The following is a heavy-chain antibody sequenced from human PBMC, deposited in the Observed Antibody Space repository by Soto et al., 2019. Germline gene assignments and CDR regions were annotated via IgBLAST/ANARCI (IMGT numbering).Heavy chain of an antibody. CDR3: ARSMSHIVVVTASAFDI. CDR2: IYYSGST. J-gene: IGHJ3*02. D-gene: IGHD2-21*02. V-gene: IGHV4-31*03. CDR1: GGSISSGGYY. Sequence: LSLTCTVSGGSISSGGYYWSWIRQHPGKGLEWIGYIYYSGSTYYNPSLKSRVTISVDTSKNQFSLKLSSVTAADTAVYYCARSMSHIVVVTASAFDIWGQGTMVTV.